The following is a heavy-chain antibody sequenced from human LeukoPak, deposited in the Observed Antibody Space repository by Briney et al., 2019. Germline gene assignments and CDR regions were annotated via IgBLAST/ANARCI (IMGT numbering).Heavy chain of an antibody. CDR2: INHRGRT. CDR3: AREMEVGQYDAFDI. Sequence: PSETLSLTCAVYGGAFSGYYWSWIRQPPGRGLEWIAEINHRGRTTYSPSIKSRVTISIDTSKKQFSMKVSSVTAADTAVYYCAREMEVGQYDAFDIWGQGEMVTVSS. D-gene: IGHD1-26*01. CDR1: GGAFSGYY. J-gene: IGHJ3*02. V-gene: IGHV4-34*01.